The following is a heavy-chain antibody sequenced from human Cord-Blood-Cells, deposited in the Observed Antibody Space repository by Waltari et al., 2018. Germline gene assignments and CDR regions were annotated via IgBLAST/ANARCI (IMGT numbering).Heavy chain of an antibody. CDR3: ASDRAGSSWFDY. J-gene: IGHJ4*02. CDR2: IYHSGGT. V-gene: IGHV4-38-2*01. Sequence: QVQLQESGPGLVKPSETLSLTCAVSGYSISSGYYWGWIRQPPGKGLEWIGSIYHSGGTYYTPSLKGRVTISVDTAKNQFSLKLSSVTAADTAVYYCASDRAGSSWFDYWGQGTLVTVSS. D-gene: IGHD6-13*01. CDR1: GYSISSGYY.